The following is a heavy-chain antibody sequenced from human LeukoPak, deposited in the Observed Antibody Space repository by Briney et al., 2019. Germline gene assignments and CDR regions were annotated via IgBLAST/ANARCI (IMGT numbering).Heavy chain of an antibody. D-gene: IGHD3-10*01. CDR3: ARRGYYFDY. CDR1: GGSTSSYY. J-gene: IGHJ4*02. Sequence: SETLSLTCTVSGGSTSSYYWSWIRQPPGKGLEWIGYIYYSGSTNYNPSLKSRVTISVDTSKNQFSLKLSSVAAADTAVYYCARRGYYFDYWGQGTLVTVSS. V-gene: IGHV4-59*08. CDR2: IYYSGST.